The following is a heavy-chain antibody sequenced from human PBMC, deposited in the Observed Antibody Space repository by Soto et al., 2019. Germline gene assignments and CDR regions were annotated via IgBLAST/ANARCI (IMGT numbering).Heavy chain of an antibody. Sequence: ASVKVSCKASGYMFTSYAIHWVRQAPGQRLEWMGWINAGTGNTKYSQKFQGRVTITRDTSASTAYVDVSSLRSEDTAIYYCARVGSIAVAPIDYWGQGTLVTVSS. J-gene: IGHJ4*02. CDR1: GYMFTSYA. D-gene: IGHD6-19*01. CDR3: ARVGSIAVAPIDY. CDR2: INAGTGNT. V-gene: IGHV1-3*01.